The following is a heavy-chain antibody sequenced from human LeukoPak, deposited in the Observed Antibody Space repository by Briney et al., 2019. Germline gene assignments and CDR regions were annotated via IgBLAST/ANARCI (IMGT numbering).Heavy chain of an antibody. J-gene: IGHJ4*02. CDR2: IYTSGST. V-gene: IGHV4-4*07. Sequence: SETLSLTCTVSGGSISSYYWSWIRQPAGKGLEWIGRIYTSGSTNYNPSLKSRVTISVDKSKNQFSLKLSSVTAADTAVYYCATMDNFWSGSDYWGQGTLVTVSS. D-gene: IGHD3-3*01. CDR1: GGSISSYY. CDR3: ATMDNFWSGSDY.